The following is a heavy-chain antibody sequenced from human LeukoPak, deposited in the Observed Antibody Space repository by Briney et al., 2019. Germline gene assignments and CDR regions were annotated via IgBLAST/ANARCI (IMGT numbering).Heavy chain of an antibody. CDR2: MNPNSGNT. D-gene: IGHD3-10*01. CDR3: ARGRSGFDY. Sequence: VASVKVSCKASGYIFTNYYMHWVRQAPGQGLEWMGWMNPNSGNTGYAQKFQGRVTMTRNTSISTAYMELSSLRSEDTAVYYCARGRSGFDYWGQGTLVTVSS. CDR1: GYIFTNYY. J-gene: IGHJ4*02. V-gene: IGHV1-8*02.